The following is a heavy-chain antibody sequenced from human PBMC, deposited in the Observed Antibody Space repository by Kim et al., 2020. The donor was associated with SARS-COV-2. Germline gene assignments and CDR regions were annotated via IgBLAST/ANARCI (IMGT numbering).Heavy chain of an antibody. CDR2: KI. J-gene: IGHJ4*02. Sequence: KIMYADSVKGRFTISRDNAKDTVYLQMSSLRAEDTGVYYCTTTFGTSGYWGQGTLVTVSS. D-gene: IGHD3-3*01. CDR3: TTTFGTSGY. V-gene: IGHV3-74*03.